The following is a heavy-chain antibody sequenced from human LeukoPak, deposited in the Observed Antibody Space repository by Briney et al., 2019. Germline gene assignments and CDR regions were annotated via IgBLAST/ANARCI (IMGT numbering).Heavy chain of an antibody. V-gene: IGHV4-38-2*01. J-gene: IGHJ4*02. Sequence: PSETLSLTCAVSGYSISSGYYWGWIRQPPGKGLEWIGSLYHSGNTYHNPSLKSRVTISEDSSKNQFSLKLSSVTAADTAVYYCARANSGSYYRTWGQGTLVTVSS. CDR3: ARANSGSYYRT. CDR1: GYSISSGYY. D-gene: IGHD1-26*01. CDR2: LYHSGNT.